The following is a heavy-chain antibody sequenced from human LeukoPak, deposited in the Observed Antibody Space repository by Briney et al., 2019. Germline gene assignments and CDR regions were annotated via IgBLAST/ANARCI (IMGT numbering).Heavy chain of an antibody. V-gene: IGHV6-1*01. CDR3: ARARSEDYGVIYYYYMDV. CDR1: GDSVSSNSAA. D-gene: IGHD4-17*01. CDR2: TYYRSKWYN. J-gene: IGHJ6*03. Sequence: SQTLSLTCAISGDSVSSNSAAWNWIRQSPSRGLEWLGRTYYRSKWYNDYAVSVKSRITINPDTSKNQFSLQLNSVTPEDTAVYYCARARSEDYGVIYYYYMDVWGKGTTVTVSS.